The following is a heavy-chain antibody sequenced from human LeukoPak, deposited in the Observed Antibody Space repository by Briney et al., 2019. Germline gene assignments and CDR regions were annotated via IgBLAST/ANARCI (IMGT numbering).Heavy chain of an antibody. CDR2: IYHSGST. CDR3: ARTYYDYVWGSSGVNYFDY. Sequence: SETLSLTCTVSGYSISSGYYWGWIRQPPGKGLEWIGSIYHSGSTYYNPSLKSRVTISVDTSKNQFSLKLSSVTAADTAVYYCARTYYDYVWGSSGVNYFDYWGQGTLVTVSS. D-gene: IGHD3-16*01. CDR1: GYSISSGYY. J-gene: IGHJ4*02. V-gene: IGHV4-38-2*02.